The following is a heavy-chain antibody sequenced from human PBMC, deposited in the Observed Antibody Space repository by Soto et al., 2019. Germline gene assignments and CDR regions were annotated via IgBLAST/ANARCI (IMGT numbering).Heavy chain of an antibody. V-gene: IGHV3-23*01. D-gene: IGHD1-26*01. CDR1: EFTFYSYA. J-gene: IGHJ4*02. Sequence: GGSLRLSCAASEFTFYSYAMSWVRQAPGKGLEWVSTIGSVGGDTYYADSVKGRFTISRDDSKNTLLLQMNSLRADDSAVYYCARDQGGQSGNFIFDHWGQGALVTVSS. CDR2: IGSVGGDT. CDR3: ARDQGGQSGNFIFDH.